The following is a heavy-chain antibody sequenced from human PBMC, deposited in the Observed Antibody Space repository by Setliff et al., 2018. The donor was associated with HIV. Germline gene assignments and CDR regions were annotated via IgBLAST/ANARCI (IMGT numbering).Heavy chain of an antibody. V-gene: IGHV1-69-2*01. CDR1: GYIFTDYY. J-gene: IGHJ3*02. CDR3: ARYLISTESVVVITPLAFDM. CDR2: VDPQDGET. Sequence: GASVKVSCKASGYIFTDYYMHWVQQAPGAGLEWIGRVDPQDGETKYAEKFQGRVTITADTSTDTSDMELSSLRSGDTAVYYCARYLISTESVVVITPLAFDMWGQGTMVTVSS. D-gene: IGHD2-21*01.